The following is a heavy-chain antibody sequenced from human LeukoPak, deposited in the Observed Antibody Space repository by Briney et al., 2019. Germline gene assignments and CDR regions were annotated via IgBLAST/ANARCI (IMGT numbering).Heavy chain of an antibody. D-gene: IGHD3-22*01. CDR2: IIPILGIA. J-gene: IGHJ5*02. V-gene: IGHV1-69*04. CDR3: ARVYYYDSSGYSWFDP. Sequence: ASVKVSCKASGGTFSSYAISWVRQAPGQGLEWMGRIIPILGIANYAQKFQGRVTITADKSTSTAYMELSSLRSEDTAVYYCARVYYYDSSGYSWFDPWGQGTLVTVSS. CDR1: GGTFSSYA.